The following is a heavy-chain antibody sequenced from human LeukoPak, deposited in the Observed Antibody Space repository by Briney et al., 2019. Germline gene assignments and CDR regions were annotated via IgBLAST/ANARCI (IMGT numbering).Heavy chain of an antibody. CDR1: GFTFSSYG. D-gene: IGHD2-2*02. CDR3: AKDQVDIVVVPAAIDTYYYYGMDV. J-gene: IGHJ6*02. V-gene: IGHV3-30*18. CDR2: ISYGGSNK. Sequence: PGRSLRLSCAASGFTFSSYGMHWVRQAPGKGLEWVAVISYGGSNKYYADSVKGRFTISRDNSKNTLYLQMNSLRAEDTAVYYCAKDQVDIVVVPAAIDTYYYYGMDVWGQGTTVTVSS.